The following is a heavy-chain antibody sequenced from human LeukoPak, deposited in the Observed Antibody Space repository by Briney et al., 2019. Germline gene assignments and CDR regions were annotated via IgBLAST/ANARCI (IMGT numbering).Heavy chain of an antibody. D-gene: IGHD4-11*01. CDR2: ISSSGNTI. V-gene: IGHV3-48*03. CDR3: ARDPTTLTTFALGYFDY. CDR1: GFTFSSYE. J-gene: IGHJ4*02. Sequence: GGSLRLSCAASGFTFSSYEMNWVRQAPGKGLEWVSYISSSGNTIYYANSVKGRFIVSRDNAKSSLYLQMNSLRAEDTAIYYCARDPTTLTTFALGYFDYWGQGTLVTVSS.